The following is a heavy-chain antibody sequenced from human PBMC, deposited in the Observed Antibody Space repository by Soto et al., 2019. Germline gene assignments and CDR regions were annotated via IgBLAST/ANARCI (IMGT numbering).Heavy chain of an antibody. J-gene: IGHJ4*02. D-gene: IGHD3-16*01. V-gene: IGHV1-18*01. Sequence: QVQVVQSGAEVKKPGASVKVSCKATGYTFTNFGISWVRQAPGQGLEWMGWISAYNGNTNYAQEYQGRVTMTTDTPTSTAYMELRSLRSDDTAVYYCARESPQGGVDYWGQGTLVTGSS. CDR1: GYTFTNFG. CDR3: ARESPQGGVDY. CDR2: ISAYNGNT.